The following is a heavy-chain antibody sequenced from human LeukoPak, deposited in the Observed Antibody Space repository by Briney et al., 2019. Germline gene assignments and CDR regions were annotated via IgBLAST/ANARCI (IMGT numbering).Heavy chain of an antibody. CDR2: ISWNSGSI. CDR3: AKDILGRGVTATSTRIDY. V-gene: IGHV3-9*01. D-gene: IGHD2-21*02. J-gene: IGHJ4*02. Sequence: SLRLSCAASGFTFDDYAMHWVRQAPGKGLEWVSGISWNSGSIGHADSVKGRFTISRDNAKNSLYLQMNSLRAEDTALYYCAKDILGRGVTATSTRIDYWGQGTLVTVSS. CDR1: GFTFDDYA.